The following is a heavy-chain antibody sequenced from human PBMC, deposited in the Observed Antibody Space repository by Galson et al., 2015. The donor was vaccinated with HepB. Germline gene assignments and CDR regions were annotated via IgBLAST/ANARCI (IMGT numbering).Heavy chain of an antibody. CDR3: ARYPRLRDGYNGEDAFDI. CDR2: IYTSGST. CDR1: GGSISSYY. J-gene: IGHJ3*02. D-gene: IGHD5-24*01. V-gene: IGHV4-4*07. Sequence: ETLSLTCTVSGGSISSYYWSWIRQPAGKGLEWIGRIYTSGSTNYNPSLKSRVTMSVDTSKNQFSLKLSSVTAADTAVYYCARYPRLRDGYNGEDAFDIWGQGTMVTVSS.